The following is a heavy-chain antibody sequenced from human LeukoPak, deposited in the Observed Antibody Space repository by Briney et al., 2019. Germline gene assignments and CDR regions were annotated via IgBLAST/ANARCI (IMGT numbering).Heavy chain of an antibody. J-gene: IGHJ4*02. CDR2: IIPIFGTA. Sequence: SVKVSCKASGGTFSSYAISWVRQAPGQGLEWMGGIIPIFGTANYAQKFQGRVTITADESTSTAYMELSSLRSGDTAVYYCARGFRMATTEYDYWGQGTLVTVSS. CDR1: GGTFSSYA. V-gene: IGHV1-69*13. D-gene: IGHD5-24*01. CDR3: ARGFRMATTEYDY.